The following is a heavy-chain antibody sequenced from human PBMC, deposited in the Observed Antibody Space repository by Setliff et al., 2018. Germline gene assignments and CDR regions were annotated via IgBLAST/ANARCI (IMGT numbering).Heavy chain of an antibody. CDR1: GGSISSSSYY. Sequence: SETLSLTCTVSGGSISSSSYYWGWIRQPPGKGLGWIGSIYYSGSTYYNPSLKSRVTISVDTSKNQFSLKLSSVTAADTAVYYCASFAGSSWVDYWGQGTLVTVSS. CDR2: IYYSGST. J-gene: IGHJ4*02. CDR3: ASFAGSSWVDY. V-gene: IGHV4-39*01. D-gene: IGHD6-13*01.